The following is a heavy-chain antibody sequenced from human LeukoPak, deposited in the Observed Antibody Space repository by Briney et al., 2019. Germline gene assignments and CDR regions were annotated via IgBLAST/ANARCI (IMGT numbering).Heavy chain of an antibody. D-gene: IGHD3-22*01. CDR3: ARNYYDSSGYYPLVYYYYYMDV. CDR1: GFTFSSYG. Sequence: GGTLRLSCAASGFTFSSYGMSWVRQAPGRGLEWVSYISSSGSTIYYADSVKGGFTISRDNAKNSLYLQMNSLRAEDTAVYYCARNYYDSSGYYPLVYYYYYMDVWGKGTTVTVSS. J-gene: IGHJ6*03. V-gene: IGHV3-48*04. CDR2: ISSSGSTI.